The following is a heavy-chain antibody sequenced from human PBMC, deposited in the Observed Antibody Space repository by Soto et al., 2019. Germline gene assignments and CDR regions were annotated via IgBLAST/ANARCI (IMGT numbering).Heavy chain of an antibody. Sequence: QVQLQESGPGLVKPSQTLSLTCPVSGGSISSGDYYWSWIRQPPGKGLEWIGYIYYSGSTYYDPSLKSRGTISVDTSKNQFSLKLSPVTAAETAVYDCARAGGDCSSTSCYTHWFDPWGQGTLVTVSS. J-gene: IGHJ5*02. CDR2: IYYSGST. D-gene: IGHD2-2*02. CDR3: ARAGGDCSSTSCYTHWFDP. V-gene: IGHV4-30-4*01. CDR1: GGSISSGDYY.